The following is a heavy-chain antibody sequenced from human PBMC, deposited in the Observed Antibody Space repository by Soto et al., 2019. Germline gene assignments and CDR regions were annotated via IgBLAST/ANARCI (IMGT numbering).Heavy chain of an antibody. CDR1: GYSISSGYY. CDR3: ARYAYCSAGSCSTKNNWFDP. V-gene: IGHV4-38-2*01. Sequence: SETLSLTCAVSGYSISSGYYWGWIRQPPGKGLEWIGSIHHSGSTYYNPSLKSRVTISVDTSKNQFSLKLSSMTAADTAVYYCARYAYCSAGSCSTKNNWFDPWGQGTLVTVSS. D-gene: IGHD2-15*01. CDR2: IHHSGST. J-gene: IGHJ5*02.